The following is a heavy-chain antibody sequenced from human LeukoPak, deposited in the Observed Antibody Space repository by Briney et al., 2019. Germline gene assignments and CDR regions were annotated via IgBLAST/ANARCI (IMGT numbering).Heavy chain of an antibody. CDR2: IRGKAYGGTT. V-gene: IGHV3-49*04. CDR1: GFTFGDYA. Sequence: GGSLRLSCTASGFTFGDYAMSWVRQAPGKGLEWVGFIRGKAYGGTTEYAASVKGRFTISRDGSKSIAYLQMNSLKTEDTAVYYCTRKRYDILTGYYFDYWGQGTLVTVSS. CDR3: TRKRYDILTGYYFDY. D-gene: IGHD3-9*01. J-gene: IGHJ4*02.